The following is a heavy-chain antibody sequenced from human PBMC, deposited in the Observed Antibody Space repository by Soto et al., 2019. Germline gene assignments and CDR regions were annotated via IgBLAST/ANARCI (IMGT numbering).Heavy chain of an antibody. D-gene: IGHD3-10*01. CDR3: ASALTQLHRYFSY. J-gene: IGHJ4*02. Sequence: SEKVSCKASGGTFSSYAISWVRQAPGQGLEWMGGIIPIFGTANYAQKFQGRVTITADESTSTTYMEPSSPRSEDTAVYYFASALTQLHRYFSYWRQVPRVVVSS. V-gene: IGHV1-69*13. CDR2: IIPIFGTA. CDR1: GGTFSSYA.